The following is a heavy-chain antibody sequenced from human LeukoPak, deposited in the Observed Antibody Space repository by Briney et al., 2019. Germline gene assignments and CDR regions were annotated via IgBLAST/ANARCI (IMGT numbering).Heavy chain of an antibody. D-gene: IGHD2-15*01. CDR3: ARAVGYCSGGSCSMYYFDY. CDR2: INPSGGST. J-gene: IGHJ4*02. CDR1: GYTFTSYY. Sequence: RASAKVSCKASGYTFTSYYMHWVRQAPGQGLEWMGIINPSGGSTSYAQKFQGRVTMTRDMSTSTVYMELSSLRSEDTGMYYCARAVGYCSGGSCSMYYFDYWGQGTLVTVSS. V-gene: IGHV1-46*01.